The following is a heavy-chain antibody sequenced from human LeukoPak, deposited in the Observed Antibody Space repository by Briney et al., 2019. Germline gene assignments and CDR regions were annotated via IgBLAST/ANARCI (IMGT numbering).Heavy chain of an antibody. CDR3: AKSRLVAGPRDWFDP. CDR1: GFTFSSYG. Sequence: GGSLRLSCAASGFTFSSYGMSWVRQAPGKGLEWVSAISGSGGSTYYADSVKGRFTISRDNSKNTLYLQMNSLRAEDTAVYYCAKSRLVAGPRDWFDPWGQGTLVTVSS. CDR2: ISGSGGST. V-gene: IGHV3-23*01. D-gene: IGHD6-19*01. J-gene: IGHJ5*02.